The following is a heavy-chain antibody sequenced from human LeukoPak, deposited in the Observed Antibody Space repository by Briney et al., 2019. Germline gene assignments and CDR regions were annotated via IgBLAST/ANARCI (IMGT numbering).Heavy chain of an antibody. CDR3: AREIKSTYYYGSESYYYYYYMDV. J-gene: IGHJ6*03. Sequence: SETLSLTCTVSGDSISSDDYYWSWIRQPAGKGLEWIGRIYTSGSTNYNPSLKSRVTMSVDTSKNQFSLKLSSVTAADTAVYYCAREIKSTYYYGSESYYYYYYMDVWGKGTTVTISS. CDR2: IYTSGST. CDR1: GDSISSDDYY. V-gene: IGHV4-61*02. D-gene: IGHD3-10*01.